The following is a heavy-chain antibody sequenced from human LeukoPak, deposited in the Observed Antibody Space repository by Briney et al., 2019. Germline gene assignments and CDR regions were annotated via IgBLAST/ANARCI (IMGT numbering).Heavy chain of an antibody. D-gene: IGHD5-18*01. CDR1: GFTFRSYG. V-gene: IGHV3-23*01. J-gene: IGHJ4*02. Sequence: GGSLRLSCAASGFTFRSYGMTWVRQAPGKGLEWVSAISGSGDSTYYADSVKGRFTISRDNAKNSLYLQMNSLRAEDTAVYYCARGRYNYGYIFDYWGQGTLVTVSS. CDR3: ARGRYNYGYIFDY. CDR2: ISGSGDST.